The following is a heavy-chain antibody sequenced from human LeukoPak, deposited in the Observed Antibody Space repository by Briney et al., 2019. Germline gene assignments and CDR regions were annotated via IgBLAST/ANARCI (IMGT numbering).Heavy chain of an antibody. D-gene: IGHD3-22*01. CDR2: ILDSGDS. CDR1: GGSISNYY. J-gene: IGHJ4*02. CDR3: ARHPAIYYDSLGEFDY. Sequence: SETLSLTCTVSGGSISNYYWSWIRQPPGKGLEWIGYILDSGDSDYNPSLKSRVTISMDTSKNQFSLRLTSVTATDTAVYYRARHPAIYYDSLGEFDYWGQGTLVTVSS. V-gene: IGHV4-59*08.